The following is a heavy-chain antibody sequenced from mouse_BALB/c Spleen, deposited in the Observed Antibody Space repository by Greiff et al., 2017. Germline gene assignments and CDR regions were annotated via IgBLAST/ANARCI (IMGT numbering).Heavy chain of an antibody. CDR1: GFTFNTNA. V-gene: IGHV10S3*01. J-gene: IGHJ2*01. Sequence: EADGGLVQPKGSLKLSCAASGFTFNTNAMNWVRQAPGKGLEWVARIRSKSNNYATYYADSVKDRFTISRDDSQSMLYLQMNNLKTEDTAMYYCVREGGYYSYYFDYWGQGTTLTVSS. CDR3: VREGGYYSYYFDY. CDR2: IRSKSNNYAT. D-gene: IGHD2-3*01.